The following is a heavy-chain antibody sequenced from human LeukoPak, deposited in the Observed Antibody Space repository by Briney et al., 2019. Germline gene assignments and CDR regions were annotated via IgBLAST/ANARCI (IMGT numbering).Heavy chain of an antibody. J-gene: IGHJ3*02. D-gene: IGHD3-10*01. CDR3: ARALFTYYYGSGSYADAFDI. CDR2: IYYSGST. CDR1: GGSISSGDYY. V-gene: IGHV4-30-4*01. Sequence: SETLSLTCTVSGGSISSGDYYWSWIRQPPGKGLEWIGYIYYSGSTYYNPSLKSRVIISVDTSKNQFSLKLSSVTAADTAVYYCARALFTYYYGSGSYADAFDIWGQGTMVTVSS.